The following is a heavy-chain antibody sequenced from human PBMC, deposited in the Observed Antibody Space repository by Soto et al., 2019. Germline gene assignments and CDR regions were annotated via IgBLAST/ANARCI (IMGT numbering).Heavy chain of an antibody. Sequence: QVQLQASGPGLVKPSQTLSLTCSVSGISISRGGSFWGWIRQHAGKGLAGIGYIHYDGETFFNPSPERRLAISADTSKTQFPLKLISVTAADTAVYCCARSVVGAQSPTDYWGQGILVSVSS. D-gene: IGHD2-15*01. CDR3: ARSVVGAQSPTDY. CDR2: IHYDGET. V-gene: IGHV4-31*03. J-gene: IGHJ4*02. CDR1: GISISRGGSF.